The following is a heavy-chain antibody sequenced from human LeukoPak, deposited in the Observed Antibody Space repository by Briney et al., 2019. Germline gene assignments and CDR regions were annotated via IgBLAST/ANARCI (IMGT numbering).Heavy chain of an antibody. CDR2: IYTSGST. D-gene: IGHD5-24*01. J-gene: IGHJ3*02. Sequence: SQTLSLTCTVSGGSISSGSYYWSWIRQPAGKGLEWIGRIYTSGSTNYNPSLKSRVTISVDTSKNQFSLKLSSVTAADTAVYYCARSYVEMATLSAFDIWGQGTMVTVSS. V-gene: IGHV4-61*02. CDR1: GGSISSGSYY. CDR3: ARSYVEMATLSAFDI.